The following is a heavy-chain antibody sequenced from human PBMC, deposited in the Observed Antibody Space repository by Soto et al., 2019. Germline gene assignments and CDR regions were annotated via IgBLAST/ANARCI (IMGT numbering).Heavy chain of an antibody. V-gene: IGHV4-30-2*01. J-gene: IGHJ5*02. CDR2: IYHRGTT. CDR3: ARVLVTPTVWVDIWFDT. Sequence: SETLSLTCTVSGGSISSGGYSWSWIRQPPGKGLEWIGYIYHRGTTYYNSSLESRVTISIDKSKNQFSLRLSSVTAADTDVYYCARVLVTPTVWVDIWFDTWGQGARVTVSS. D-gene: IGHD3-16*01. CDR1: GGSISSGGYS.